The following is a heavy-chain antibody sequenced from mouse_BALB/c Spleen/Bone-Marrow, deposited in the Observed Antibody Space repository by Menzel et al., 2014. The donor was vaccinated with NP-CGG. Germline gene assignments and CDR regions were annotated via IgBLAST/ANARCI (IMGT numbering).Heavy chain of an antibody. CDR3: AREATMITWFAY. V-gene: IGHV2-9*02. CDR2: IWAGGST. CDR1: GFSLTSYG. Sequence: VKLQDSGPGLVAPSQSLSITCTVSGFSLTSYGVHWVRQPPGKGLEWLGVIWAGGSTNYNSALMSRLSISKDDSKSQVFLKMNSRQTDDTAMYYCAREATMITWFAYWGQGTLVTVSA. J-gene: IGHJ3*01. D-gene: IGHD2-4*01.